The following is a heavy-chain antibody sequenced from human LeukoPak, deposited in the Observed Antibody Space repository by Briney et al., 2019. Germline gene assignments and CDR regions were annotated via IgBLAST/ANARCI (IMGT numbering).Heavy chain of an antibody. Sequence: PSETLSLTCTVPGGSISSGSYYWSWIRQPAGKGLEWIVRIYTSGSTNYNPSLKSRVTISVDTSTNQFSLKLSSVTAADTAVYYCARARWGDRYYYYYYMDVWGKGTTVTISS. J-gene: IGHJ6*03. D-gene: IGHD2-21*02. V-gene: IGHV4-61*02. CDR3: ARARWGDRYYYYYYMDV. CDR2: IYTSGST. CDR1: GGSISSGSYY.